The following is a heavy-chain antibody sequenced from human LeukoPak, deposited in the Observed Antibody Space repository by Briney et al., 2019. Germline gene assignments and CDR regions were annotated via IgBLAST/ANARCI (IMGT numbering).Heavy chain of an antibody. J-gene: IGHJ6*03. D-gene: IGHD5-18*01. CDR2: INPSGGGT. CDR3: ARAGDTAMAYYYMDV. Sequence: GASVKVSCKASGYTFTSYYMHWVRQAPGQGLEWMGIINPSGGGTSYAQKFQGRVTMTRDMSTSTVYMELSSLRSEDTAVYYCARAGDTAMAYYYMDVWGKGTTVTVSS. V-gene: IGHV1-46*01. CDR1: GYTFTSYY.